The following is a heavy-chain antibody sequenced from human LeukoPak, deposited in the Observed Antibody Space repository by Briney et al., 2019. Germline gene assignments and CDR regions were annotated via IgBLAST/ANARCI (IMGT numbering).Heavy chain of an antibody. CDR3: ARRGPMRQPNWFDP. V-gene: IGHV4-34*01. J-gene: IGHJ5*02. Sequence: SETLSLTCAVYGVSFSGYYWSWIRQPPGKGLEWIGEINHSGSTNYNPSLKSRVTISVDTSKNQFSLKLSSVTAADTAVYYCARRGPMRQPNWFDPWGQGTLVTVSS. CDR2: INHSGST. CDR1: GVSFSGYY. D-gene: IGHD3-10*01.